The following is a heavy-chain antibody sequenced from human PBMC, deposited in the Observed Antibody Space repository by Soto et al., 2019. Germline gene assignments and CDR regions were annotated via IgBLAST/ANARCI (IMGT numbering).Heavy chain of an antibody. CDR2: INSDGSST. CDR1: GFTFSSYW. D-gene: IGHD3-3*01. Sequence: EVQLVESGGGLVQPGGSLRLSCAASGFTFSSYWMHWVRQAPGKGLVWVSRINSDGSSTSYADSVKGRFTISRDNAKNTLYLQMNSLRAEDTAVYYCASGSFASYDFWGGQDGWFDPWGQGTLVTVSS. J-gene: IGHJ5*02. CDR3: ASGSFASYDFWGGQDGWFDP. V-gene: IGHV3-74*01.